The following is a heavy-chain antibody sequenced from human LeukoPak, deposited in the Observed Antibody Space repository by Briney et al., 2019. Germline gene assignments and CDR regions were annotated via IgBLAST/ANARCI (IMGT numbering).Heavy chain of an antibody. V-gene: IGHV3-73*01. Sequence: GGSQKLSCAASGFTFSGSAMHWVRQASGKGLEWVGRIRSKANSYATAYAASVKGRFTISRDDSKNTAYLQMNSLKTEDTAVYYCSGYDSQYYGMDVWGQGTTVTVSS. CDR1: GFTFSGSA. J-gene: IGHJ6*02. D-gene: IGHD5-12*01. CDR2: IRSKANSYAT. CDR3: SGYDSQYYGMDV.